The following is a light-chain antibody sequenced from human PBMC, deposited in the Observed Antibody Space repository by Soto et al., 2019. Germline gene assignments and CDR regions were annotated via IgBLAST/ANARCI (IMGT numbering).Light chain of an antibody. V-gene: IGKV1-39*01. Sequence: DIQMTQSPSSLSASVGDRVTITCRASQSISSYLNWYQQKPGKAPKLLIYAASSLQSGVPSRFSGSGSGTDFTLIISSLQPVDFATYYCQQSYSTPLTFGGGTKVEIK. J-gene: IGKJ4*01. CDR1: QSISSY. CDR3: QQSYSTPLT. CDR2: AAS.